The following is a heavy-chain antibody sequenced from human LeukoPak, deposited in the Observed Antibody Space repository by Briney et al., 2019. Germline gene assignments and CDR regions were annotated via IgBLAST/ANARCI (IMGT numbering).Heavy chain of an antibody. D-gene: IGHD1-26*01. V-gene: IGHV4-59*08. CDR1: GGSISSYY. CDR2: IYYSGST. Sequence: PSETLSLTCTVSGGSISSYYWSWIRQPPGKGLEWIGYIYYSGSTNYNPSLKSRVTISVDTSKNQFSLKLSSVTAADTAVYYCARGIVGARWGFFDYWGQGTLVTVSS. J-gene: IGHJ4*02. CDR3: ARGIVGARWGFFDY.